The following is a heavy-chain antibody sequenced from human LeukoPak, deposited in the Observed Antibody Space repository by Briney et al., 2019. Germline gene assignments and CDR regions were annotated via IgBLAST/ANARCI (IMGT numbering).Heavy chain of an antibody. CDR2: INRGATYI. V-gene: IGHV3-21*01. J-gene: IGHJ4*02. CDR3: ARRVTTFLH. D-gene: IGHD4-17*01. CDR1: EFTFSSYS. Sequence: PGGSLRLSCTVSEFTFSSYSMNWVRQAPGKGLEWVASINRGATYIYYADSMKGRFTISRDNAKNSLYLQLNSLRAEDTGMYYCARRVTTFLHWGQGTPVTVSS.